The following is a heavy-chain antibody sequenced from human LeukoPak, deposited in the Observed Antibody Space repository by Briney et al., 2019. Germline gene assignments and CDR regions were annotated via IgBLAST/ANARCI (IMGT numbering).Heavy chain of an antibody. J-gene: IGHJ3*02. D-gene: IGHD1-26*01. V-gene: IGHV3-23*01. Sequence: GGSLRLSCAASGFTFSSYAMTWVRQAPGKGLEWVSGISGSGASTYYRDSVKGRFTLSRDNSKNTLYLQMNSLRAEDTAVYYCAKPSISGTAGAFDIWGQGTMVTVSS. CDR3: AKPSISGTAGAFDI. CDR1: GFTFSSYA. CDR2: ISGSGAST.